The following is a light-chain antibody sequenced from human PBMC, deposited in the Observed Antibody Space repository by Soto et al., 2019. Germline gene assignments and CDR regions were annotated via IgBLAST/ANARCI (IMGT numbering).Light chain of an antibody. CDR3: QSYDSSLRGVV. V-gene: IGLV1-40*01. CDR2: GNS. Sequence: QAVVTQPPSVSGAPGQRVTISCTGSSSNIGAGYDVHWYQQLPGTAPKLLIYGNSNRPSGVPDRFSGSKSGTSASLAITGLQAEDEADRYWQSYDSSLRGVVFGGGTKLTVL. CDR1: SSNIGAGYD. J-gene: IGLJ2*01.